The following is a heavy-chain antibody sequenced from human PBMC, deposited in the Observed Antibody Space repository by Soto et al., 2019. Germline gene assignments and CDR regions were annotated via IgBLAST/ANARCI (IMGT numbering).Heavy chain of an antibody. CDR1: GFTFSSYA. CDR3: ARAVITFGGVIVSGMDV. D-gene: IGHD3-16*02. V-gene: IGHV3-30-3*01. Sequence: GGSLRLSCAASGFTFSSYAMHWVRQAPGKGLEWVAVISYDGSNKYYADSVKGRFTISRDNSKNTLYLQMNSLRAEDTAVYYCARAVITFGGVIVSGMDVWGQGTTVTVSS. J-gene: IGHJ6*02. CDR2: ISYDGSNK.